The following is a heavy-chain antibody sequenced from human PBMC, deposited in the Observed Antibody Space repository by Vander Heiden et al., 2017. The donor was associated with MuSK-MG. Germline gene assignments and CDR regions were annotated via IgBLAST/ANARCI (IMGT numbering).Heavy chain of an antibody. J-gene: IGHJ3*02. V-gene: IGHV1-69-2*01. Sequence: EVQLVLLGAEEKQPGATVQIHCKESGNTFTDYHMHWVQQAPGKGLEWMGLVDPEDGETIYAEKFQGRVTITADTSTDTAYMELSSLRSEDTAVYYCATDLTVTTGFDAFDIWGQGTMVTVSS. CDR2: VDPEDGET. CDR3: ATDLTVTTGFDAFDI. CDR1: GNTFTDYH. D-gene: IGHD4-17*01.